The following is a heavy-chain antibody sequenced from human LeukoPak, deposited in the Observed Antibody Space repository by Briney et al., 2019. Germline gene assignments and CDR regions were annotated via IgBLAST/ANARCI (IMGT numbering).Heavy chain of an antibody. CDR2: ISYDGSDK. J-gene: IGHJ4*02. CDR1: GFTFSSYG. D-gene: IGHD6-13*01. Sequence: GRSLRLSCAASGFTFSSYGMHWVRQAPGKGLEWVAVISYDGSDKYYADSVKGRFTISRDNSKNTLYLQMNSLRAEDTAVYYCVRGPIAAASTGNRNEDYWGQGTLVTVSS. V-gene: IGHV3-30*03. CDR3: VRGPIAAASTGNRNEDY.